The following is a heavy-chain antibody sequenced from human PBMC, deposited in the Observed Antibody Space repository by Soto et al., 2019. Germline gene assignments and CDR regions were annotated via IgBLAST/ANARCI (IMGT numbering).Heavy chain of an antibody. CDR2: ISSSSSYI. V-gene: IGHV3-21*01. D-gene: IGHD6-19*01. J-gene: IGHJ4*02. CDR1: GFTFSSYS. CDR3: ARVYRLEEQWLVENFDY. Sequence: PGGSLRLSCAASGFTFSSYSMNWVRQAPGKGLEWVSSISSSSSYIYYADSVKGRFTISRDNAKNSLYLQMNSLRAEDTAVYYCARVYRLEEQWLVENFDYWGQGTLVTVSS.